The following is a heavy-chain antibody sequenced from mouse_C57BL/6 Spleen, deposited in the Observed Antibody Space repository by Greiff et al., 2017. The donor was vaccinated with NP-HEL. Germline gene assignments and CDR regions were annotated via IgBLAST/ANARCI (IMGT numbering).Heavy chain of an antibody. J-gene: IGHJ2*01. D-gene: IGHD1-1*01. CDR1: GYTFTEYT. Sequence: VQLQQSGAELVKPGASVKLSCKASGYTFTEYTIHWVKQRSGQGLEWIGWFYPGSGSIKYNEKFKDKATLTAYKSSSTVYMELSRLTSEDSAVYVCARHEEYYGSSYSYFDYWGQGTTLTVSS. CDR3: ARHEEYYGSSYSYFDY. V-gene: IGHV1-62-2*01. CDR2: FYPGSGSI.